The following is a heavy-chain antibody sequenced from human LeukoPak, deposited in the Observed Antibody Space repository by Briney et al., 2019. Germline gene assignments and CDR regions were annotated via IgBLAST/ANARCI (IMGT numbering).Heavy chain of an antibody. CDR1: GFTFRNYA. V-gene: IGHV3-23*01. J-gene: IGHJ4*02. D-gene: IGHD5-18*01. CDR3: ARVGPGYTYVYGAPYYFDS. CDR2: INGGGTDT. Sequence: GGSLRLSCAASGFTFRNYAMAWVRQAPGKGLDWVSAINGGGTDTYNADSVKGRFTISRHNSGNTVYLQMNSLRAEDTAVYYCARVGPGYTYVYGAPYYFDSWGQGTLVTVSS.